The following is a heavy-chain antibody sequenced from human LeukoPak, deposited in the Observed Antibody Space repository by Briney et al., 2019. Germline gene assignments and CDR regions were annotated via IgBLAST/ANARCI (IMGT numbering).Heavy chain of an antibody. Sequence: GGSLRLSCAASGFTFSSYWMSWVRQAPGEGLEWVANIKQDGSEKYYVDSVKGRFTISRDNAKNSLYLQMDSLRAEDTAVYYCARGSATAGLDYWGQGTLVTVSS. D-gene: IGHD2-15*01. J-gene: IGHJ4*02. V-gene: IGHV3-7*01. CDR2: IKQDGSEK. CDR1: GFTFSSYW. CDR3: ARGSATAGLDY.